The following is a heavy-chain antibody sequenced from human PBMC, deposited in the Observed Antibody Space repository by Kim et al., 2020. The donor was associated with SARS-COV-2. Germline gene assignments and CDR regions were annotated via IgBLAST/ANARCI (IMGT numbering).Heavy chain of an antibody. Sequence: GGSLRLSCAASGFTFRSYSMNWVRQAPGKGLEWVSYISSSSNTIYYADSVKGRFTISRDNAKNSLYLQMNSLRVEDTAVYYCAREVNYGVPYWGQGTLVTVSS. CDR1: GFTFRSYS. CDR2: ISSSSNTI. V-gene: IGHV3-48*04. J-gene: IGHJ4*02. CDR3: AREVNYGVPY. D-gene: IGHD4-17*01.